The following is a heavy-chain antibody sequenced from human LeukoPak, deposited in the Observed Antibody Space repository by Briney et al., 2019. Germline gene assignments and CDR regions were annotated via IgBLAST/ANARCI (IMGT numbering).Heavy chain of an antibody. J-gene: IGHJ3*02. Sequence: GGSLRLSCALSGFTFTNYALYWVRQAPGRGLECVSGISGRGGSTSFADSVNGRFTISRDNSKNIMYLEMNSLRAEDTAIYYCAKDRFCSSVSGTGGTAFDIWGQGTLVTVSP. CDR1: GFTFTNYA. D-gene: IGHD2-2*01. CDR3: AKDRFCSSVSGTGGTAFDI. V-gene: IGHV3-23*01. CDR2: ISGRGGST.